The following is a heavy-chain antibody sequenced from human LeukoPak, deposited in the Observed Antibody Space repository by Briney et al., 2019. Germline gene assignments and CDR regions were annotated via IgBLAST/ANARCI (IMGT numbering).Heavy chain of an antibody. V-gene: IGHV4-59*11. CDR3: ARGGASSKFLEY. Sequence: SETLSLTCTVSGDSISGHYWSWIRQPPGKELEWIGYIYYSGTTNYNPSLKSRVTMSVDTSENQFSLKLSSVTAADTAVYYCARGGASSKFLEYWGQGTLVTVSS. CDR1: GDSISGHY. J-gene: IGHJ4*02. CDR2: IYYSGTT. D-gene: IGHD6-13*01.